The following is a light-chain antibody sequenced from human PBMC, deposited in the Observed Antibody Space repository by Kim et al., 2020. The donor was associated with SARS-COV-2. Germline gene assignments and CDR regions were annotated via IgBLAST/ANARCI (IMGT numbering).Light chain of an antibody. CDR2: GKN. CDR1: SLRSYY. CDR3: NSRDSSGNHLGV. J-gene: IGLJ2*01. V-gene: IGLV3-19*01. Sequence: SSELTQDPAVSVALGQTVRITYQGDSLRSYYASWYQQKPGQAPVLVIYGKNNRPSGIPDRFSGSSSGNTASLTITGAQAEDEADYYCNSRDSSGNHLGVFGGGTQLTVL.